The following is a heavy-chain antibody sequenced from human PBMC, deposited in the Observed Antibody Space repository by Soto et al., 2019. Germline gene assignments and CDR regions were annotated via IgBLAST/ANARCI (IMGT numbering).Heavy chain of an antibody. CDR2: IIPIFGTA. V-gene: IGHV1-69*13. CDR3: ARIWVYDSSGYYCDY. Sequence: SVKVSCKASGGTFSNYAISWVRQAPGQGLEWMGGIIPIFGTANYAQKFQGRVTITADESTSTAYMELSSLRSEDTAVYYCARIWVYDSSGYYCDYWGQGTLVTVSS. D-gene: IGHD3-22*01. J-gene: IGHJ4*02. CDR1: GGTFSNYA.